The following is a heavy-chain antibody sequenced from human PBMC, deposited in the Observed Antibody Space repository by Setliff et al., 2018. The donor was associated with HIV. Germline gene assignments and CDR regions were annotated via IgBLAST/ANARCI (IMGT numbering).Heavy chain of an antibody. V-gene: IGHV1-18*01. CDR3: ARSRYDSGGYPDAFDI. CDR2: ISAYNGNT. CDR1: GYTFTSYI. D-gene: IGHD3-22*01. J-gene: IGHJ3*02. Sequence: ASVKVSCKASGYTFTSYIMNWVRQAPGQGLEWMGWISAYNGNTKCAQKFQGRVTMTTDTSTSTAYMELRSLRSDDTAVYYCARSRYDSGGYPDAFDIWGQGTMVTVSS.